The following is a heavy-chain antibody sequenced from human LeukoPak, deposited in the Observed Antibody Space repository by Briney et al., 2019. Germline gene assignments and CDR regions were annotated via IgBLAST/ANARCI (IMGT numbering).Heavy chain of an antibody. CDR2: IIPILGIA. D-gene: IGHD3-22*01. J-gene: IGHJ4*02. Sequence: ASVKVSCKASGGTFSSYAISWVRQAPGQGLEWMGRIIPILGIANYAQKFQGRVTITADKSTSTAYMELSSLRSEDTAVYYCAREDGSSGYPFDYWGQGTLVTASS. CDR1: GGTFSSYA. V-gene: IGHV1-69*04. CDR3: AREDGSSGYPFDY.